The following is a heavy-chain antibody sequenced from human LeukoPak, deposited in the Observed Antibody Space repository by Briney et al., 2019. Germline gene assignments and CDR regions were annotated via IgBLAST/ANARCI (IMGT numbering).Heavy chain of an antibody. CDR2: IYYSGST. V-gene: IGHV4-34*01. J-gene: IGHJ5*02. CDR3: ARLVPPGWLDP. CDR1: GGSFSGYY. Sequence: SETLSLTCAVYGGSFSGYYWSWIRQPPGKGLEWIANIYYSGSTYLNPSLKSRVTISIDTSKNQFSLKLTSVTAADTAVYYCARLVPPGWLDPWGQGTLVTVSS.